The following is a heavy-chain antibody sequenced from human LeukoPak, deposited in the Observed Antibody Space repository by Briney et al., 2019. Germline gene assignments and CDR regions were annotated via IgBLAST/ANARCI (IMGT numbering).Heavy chain of an antibody. D-gene: IGHD6-19*01. CDR3: AVNSSGWFFDY. CDR1: GFTFSSYA. Sequence: GGSLRLSCAASGFTFSSYAMSWVRQAPGKGLEWVSGISGSGGSTYYANSVKGRFTISRDNSENTLYLQMNSLRAEDTAVYYCAVNSSGWFFDYWGQGTLVTVSS. CDR2: ISGSGGST. V-gene: IGHV3-23*01. J-gene: IGHJ4*02.